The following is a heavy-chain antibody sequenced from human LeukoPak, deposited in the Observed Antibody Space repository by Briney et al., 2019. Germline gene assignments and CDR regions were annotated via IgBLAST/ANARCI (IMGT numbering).Heavy chain of an antibody. V-gene: IGHV4-34*01. D-gene: IGHD3-10*01. CDR3: ARDAKYYYGSRTFFFYEH. CDR1: GGSFSGYY. CDR2: INHSGST. Sequence: SETLPLTCAVYGGSFSGYYWSWIRQPPGKGLEWIGEINHSGSTNYNPSLKSRVTISVDPSKNQFSLKLSSVTAADTAIYYCARDAKYYYGSRTFFFYEHWGQGTLLTVSS. J-gene: IGHJ4*02.